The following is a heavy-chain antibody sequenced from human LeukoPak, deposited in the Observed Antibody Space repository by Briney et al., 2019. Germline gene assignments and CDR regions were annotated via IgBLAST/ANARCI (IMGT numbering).Heavy chain of an antibody. CDR1: GGTFSSYA. D-gene: IGHD2-15*01. J-gene: IGHJ4*02. Sequence: SVKVSCKASGGTFSSYATSWVRQAPGQGLEWMGGIIPIFGTANYAQKFQGRVTITADESTSTAYMELSSLRSEDTAVYYCARGWDCSGGSCYFDYWGQGTLVTVSS. CDR2: IIPIFGTA. V-gene: IGHV1-69*13. CDR3: ARGWDCSGGSCYFDY.